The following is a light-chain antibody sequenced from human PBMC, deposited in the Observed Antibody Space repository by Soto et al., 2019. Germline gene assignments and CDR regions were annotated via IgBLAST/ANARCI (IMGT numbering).Light chain of an antibody. CDR1: SSDVGGYNY. V-gene: IGLV2-14*01. J-gene: IGLJ2*01. CDR3: SSYTSSSTVV. CDR2: DVS. Sequence: QSALTQPASGSGSPGQSSTISCTGTSSDVGGYNYVSWYQQHPGKAPKLMIYDVSNRPSGVSNRVSGSKSGNTASLTISGLQDEDEADYYCSSYTSSSTVVFGGGTQLTVL.